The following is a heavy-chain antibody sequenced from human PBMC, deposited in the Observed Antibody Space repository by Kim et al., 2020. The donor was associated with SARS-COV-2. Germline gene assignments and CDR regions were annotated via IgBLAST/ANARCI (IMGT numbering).Heavy chain of an antibody. J-gene: IGHJ3*02. CDR3: ARVLGDYDFWSGYPGHAFDI. CDR2: IYYSGST. Sequence: SETLSLTCTVSGGSISSGGYYWSWIRQHPGKGLEWIGYIYYSGSTYYNPSLKSRVTISVDTSKNQFSLKLSSVTAADTAVYYCARVLGDYDFWSGYPGHAFDIWGQGTMVTVSS. D-gene: IGHD3-3*01. CDR1: GGSISSGGYY. V-gene: IGHV4-31*03.